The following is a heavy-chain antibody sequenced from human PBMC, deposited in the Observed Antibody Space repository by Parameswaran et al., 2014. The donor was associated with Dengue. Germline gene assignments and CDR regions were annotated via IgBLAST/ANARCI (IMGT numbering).Heavy chain of an antibody. V-gene: IGHV1-2*02. J-gene: IGHJ4*02. CDR3: ARGYSSGWLDY. CDR2: INPNSGGT. Sequence: WVRQAPGQGLEWMGWINPNSGGTNYAQKFQGRVTMTRDTSISTAYMELSRLRSDDTAVYYCARGYSSGWLDYWGQGTLVTVSS. D-gene: IGHD6-19*01.